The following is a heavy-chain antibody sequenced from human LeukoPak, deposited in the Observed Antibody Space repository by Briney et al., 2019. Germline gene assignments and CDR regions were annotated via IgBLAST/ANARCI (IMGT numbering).Heavy chain of an antibody. CDR1: GGSFSGYY. D-gene: IGHD3-3*01. CDR2: INHSGST. V-gene: IGHV4-34*01. Sequence: KASETLSLTCAVYGGSFSGYYWSWIRQPPGKGLEWIGEINHSGSTNYNPSLKSRVTISVDTSKNQFSLKLSSVTAADTAVYYCARELVRYDFWSGYYIDAFDIWGRGTMVTVSS. J-gene: IGHJ3*02. CDR3: ARELVRYDFWSGYYIDAFDI.